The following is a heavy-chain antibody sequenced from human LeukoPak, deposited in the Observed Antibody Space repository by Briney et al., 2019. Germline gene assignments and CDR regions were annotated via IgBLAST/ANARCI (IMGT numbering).Heavy chain of an antibody. CDR2: IGTASDT. V-gene: IGHV3-13*01. Sequence: GGSLRLSCAASGFTFRSFDMHWVRQPTGQGLEWGSTIGTASDTYYPGSVEGRFTLSRDNAKNSLYLQMNSLTAGDTAVYSCARGPPRGKYYYMDVWGKGTTVTVSS. J-gene: IGHJ6*03. CDR3: ARGPPRGKYYYMDV. CDR1: GFTFRSFD. D-gene: IGHD1-1*01.